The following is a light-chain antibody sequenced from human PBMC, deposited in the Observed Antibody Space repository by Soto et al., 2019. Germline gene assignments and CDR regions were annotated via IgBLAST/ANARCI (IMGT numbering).Light chain of an antibody. V-gene: IGKV3-20*01. CDR2: GAS. J-gene: IGKJ5*01. Sequence: VLTQSPGTLSLSPGERATLSCRASQSVSSQLAWYQQKPGQAPRLLTYGASNRATGIPDRFSGSGSGTDFTLTISRLEPEDFAVYYCQTFSPSPITFGQGTRLEIK. CDR1: QSVSSQ. CDR3: QTFSPSPIT.